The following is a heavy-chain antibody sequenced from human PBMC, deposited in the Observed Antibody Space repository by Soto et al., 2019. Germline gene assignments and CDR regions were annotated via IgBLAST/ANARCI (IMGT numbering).Heavy chain of an antibody. D-gene: IGHD2-15*01. CDR3: ARVYCSGGSCYSWTVRRWFDP. J-gene: IGHJ5*02. CDR1: GFTFSSYE. V-gene: IGHV3-48*03. CDR2: ISSSGSTI. Sequence: GGSLRLSCAASGFTFSSYEMNWVRQAPGKGLEWVSYISSSGSTIYYADSVKGRFTISRDNAKNSLYLQMNSLRAEDTAVYYCARVYCSGGSCYSWTVRRWFDPWGQGTLVTVSS.